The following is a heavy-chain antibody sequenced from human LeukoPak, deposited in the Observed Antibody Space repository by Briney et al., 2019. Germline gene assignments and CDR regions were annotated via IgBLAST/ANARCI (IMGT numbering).Heavy chain of an antibody. D-gene: IGHD5-18*01. CDR2: INPNSGGT. J-gene: IGHJ4*02. CDR1: GYTFTGYY. V-gene: IGHV1-2*06. CDR3: ARDIEGYSYGYGY. Sequence: ASVKVSCKASGYTFTGYYMHWVRQAPGQGLEWMGRINPNSGGTNYAQKFQGRVTMTRDTSISTAYMELSRLRSDDTAVYYCARDIEGYSYGYGYWGQGTLVTVSS.